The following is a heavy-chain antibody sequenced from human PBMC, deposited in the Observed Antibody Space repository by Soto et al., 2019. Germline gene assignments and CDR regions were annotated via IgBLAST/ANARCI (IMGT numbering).Heavy chain of an antibody. CDR1: GFTFSNYA. V-gene: IGHV3-23*01. Sequence: GGSLRLSCAASGFTFSNYAVNWVRQAPGKGLEWVSGISWSAGSTYYADSVKGRFTISRDNSKDTLYLQMNSLRAEDTAVYYCAKGPVQLWYFDYWGQGTLVTVSS. CDR2: ISWSAGST. CDR3: AKGPVQLWYFDY. J-gene: IGHJ4*02. D-gene: IGHD1-1*01.